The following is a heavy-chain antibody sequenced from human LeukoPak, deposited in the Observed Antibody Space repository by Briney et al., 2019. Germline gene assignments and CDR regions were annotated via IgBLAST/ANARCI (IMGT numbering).Heavy chain of an antibody. CDR3: ERVSRSGRSSPFDY. CDR1: GGSITSYY. J-gene: IGHJ4*02. Sequence: SETLSLTCTVSGGSITSYYWSWIRQPPGKGVEWIGYIYYSGSTNYNPSLKSRVTISVDTSKNQFSLKLSSVTAADTAVYYCERVSRSGRSSPFDYWGQGTLVTVSS. CDR2: IYYSGST. D-gene: IGHD3-3*01. V-gene: IGHV4-59*01.